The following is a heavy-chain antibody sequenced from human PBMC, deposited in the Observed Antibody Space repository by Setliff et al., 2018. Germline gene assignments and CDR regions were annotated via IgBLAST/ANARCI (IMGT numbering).Heavy chain of an antibody. CDR2: ISNSVNSI. D-gene: IGHD3-3*01. Sequence: GGSLRLSCAASAFSFSTYTMNWVRHTPGKGLEWISYISNSVNSIYYADSVKGRFTISIDTAKNSLYLQMNSLRVEDTSVYYCARGYYIPRGSHIVAYYYMDVWGKGTPVTVSS. J-gene: IGHJ6*03. CDR3: ARGYYIPRGSHIVAYYYMDV. V-gene: IGHV3-48*01. CDR1: AFSFSTYT.